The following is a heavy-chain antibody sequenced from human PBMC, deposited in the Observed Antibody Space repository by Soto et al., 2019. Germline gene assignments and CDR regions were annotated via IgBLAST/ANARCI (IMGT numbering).Heavy chain of an antibody. J-gene: IGHJ4*02. CDR3: AKEGYCSGGSCYLLRGGYYFDY. CDR1: GFTISSYG. D-gene: IGHD2-15*01. V-gene: IGHV3-30*18. Sequence: GGSLRLSCAASGFTISSYGMHWVRHAPGKGLEWVAVISYDGSNRYYADSVKGRFTISRDKSKNTLYLQMNSLRAEDTAVYYCAKEGYCSGGSCYLLRGGYYFDYWGQGTLVTVSS. CDR2: ISYDGSNR.